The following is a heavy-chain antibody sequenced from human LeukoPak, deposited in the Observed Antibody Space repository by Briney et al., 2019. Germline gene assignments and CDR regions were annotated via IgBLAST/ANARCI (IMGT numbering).Heavy chain of an antibody. Sequence: SVKVSCKASGGTFSSYAISWVRQAPGQGLEWMGGIIPIFGTANYAQKFQGRVTITADESTSTAYMELSSLRSDDTAVYYCARGDYYDSLATDWGQGTMVTVSS. CDR2: IIPIFGTA. D-gene: IGHD3-22*01. CDR3: ARGDYYDSLATD. J-gene: IGHJ3*01. CDR1: GGTFSSYA. V-gene: IGHV1-69*13.